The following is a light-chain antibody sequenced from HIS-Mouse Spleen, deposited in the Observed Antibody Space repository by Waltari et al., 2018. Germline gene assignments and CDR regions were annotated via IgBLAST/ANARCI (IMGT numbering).Light chain of an antibody. Sequence: DIQMTQSPSSLSASVGDRVTTTCQASQDISNYLNWYQQKPGKAPKLLIYDASNLETGVPSRFSGSGSGTDFTFTISSLQPEDIATYYCQQYDNLPPFTFGPGTKVDIK. V-gene: IGKV1-33*01. J-gene: IGKJ3*01. CDR2: DAS. CDR3: QQYDNLPPFT. CDR1: QDISNY.